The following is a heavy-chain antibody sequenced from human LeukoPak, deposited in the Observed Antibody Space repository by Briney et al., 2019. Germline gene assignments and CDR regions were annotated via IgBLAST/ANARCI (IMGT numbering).Heavy chain of an antibody. J-gene: IGHJ4*02. D-gene: IGHD2-2*01. Sequence: GGSLRLSCAASGFTFSSYAMSWVRQAPGRGLEWVSTVSGSGDTTYYADSVRGRFTISGDSSKNTLYLQMNSLRAEDTAIYYCAKHEIIPSAPFDYWGQGTLVTVSS. CDR3: AKHEIIPSAPFDY. V-gene: IGHV3-23*01. CDR2: VSGSGDTT. CDR1: GFTFSSYA.